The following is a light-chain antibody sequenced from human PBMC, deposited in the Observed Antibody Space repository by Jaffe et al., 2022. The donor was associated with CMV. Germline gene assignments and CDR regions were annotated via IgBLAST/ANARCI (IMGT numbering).Light chain of an antibody. J-gene: IGLJ2*01. Sequence: SYELTQPPSVSVSPGQTARITCSGDALAKQYACWYQQKPGQAPLLLIYKDTERPSGIPGRFSGSSSGTTVSLTISGVQAEDEADYYCQSADSSGSYEVFGGGTKLTVL. CDR3: QSADSSGSYEV. CDR1: ALAKQY. V-gene: IGLV3-25*03. CDR2: KDT.